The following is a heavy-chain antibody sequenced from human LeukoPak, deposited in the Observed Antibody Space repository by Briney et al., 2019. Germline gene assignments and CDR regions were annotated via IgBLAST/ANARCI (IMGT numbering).Heavy chain of an antibody. J-gene: IGHJ1*01. V-gene: IGHV3-7*01. D-gene: IGHD3-22*01. CDR2: IKTDGSEK. Sequence: PGGSLRLSCAASGFTFRNYWMNWVRQAPGKGLEWVANIKTDGSEKYYVDSVKGRFTISRDNAKNSLYLQMNSLRAEDTAVYYCATYSSLNRREFQYWGQGTLLTVSS. CDR1: GFTFRNYW. CDR3: ATYSSLNRREFQY.